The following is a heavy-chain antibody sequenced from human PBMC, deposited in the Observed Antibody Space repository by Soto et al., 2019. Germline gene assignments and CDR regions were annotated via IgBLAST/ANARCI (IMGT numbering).Heavy chain of an antibody. Sequence: PGGSLRLSCAASGFTVSSNYMSWVRQAPGKGLEWVSVIYSGGSTYYADSVKGRFTISRDNSKNTLYLQMSSLRAEDTAVYYCARDPPGGRYYYYGMDVWGQGTTVTVSS. V-gene: IGHV3-53*01. J-gene: IGHJ6*02. CDR2: IYSGGST. CDR3: ARDPPGGRYYYYGMDV. CDR1: GFTVSSNY.